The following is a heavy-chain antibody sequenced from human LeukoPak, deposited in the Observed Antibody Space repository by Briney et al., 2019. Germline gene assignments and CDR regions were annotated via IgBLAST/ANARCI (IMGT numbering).Heavy chain of an antibody. CDR1: GYTFTGYY. J-gene: IGHJ3*02. Sequence: ASVKVSCKASGYTFTGYYMHWVRQAPGQGLGWMGWINPNSGGTNYAQEFQGWVTMTRDTSISTAYMELSRLRSDDTAVYYCARANDARGDAFDIWGQGTMVTVSS. V-gene: IGHV1-2*04. CDR3: ARANDARGDAFDI. CDR2: INPNSGGT. D-gene: IGHD1-1*01.